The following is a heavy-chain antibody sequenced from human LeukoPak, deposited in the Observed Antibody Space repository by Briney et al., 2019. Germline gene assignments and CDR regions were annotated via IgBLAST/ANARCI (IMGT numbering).Heavy chain of an antibody. Sequence: SETLSLTCTVSGGSISRSSYYWGWIRQPPGKGLEWIGSIYYSGSTYYNPSLKSRVTISVDTSKNQFSLKLSSVTAADTAVYYCARQRVSSSEAFDIWGQGTMVTVSS. CDR3: ARQRVSSSEAFDI. CDR1: GGSISRSSYY. D-gene: IGHD6-13*01. V-gene: IGHV4-39*01. CDR2: IYYSGST. J-gene: IGHJ3*02.